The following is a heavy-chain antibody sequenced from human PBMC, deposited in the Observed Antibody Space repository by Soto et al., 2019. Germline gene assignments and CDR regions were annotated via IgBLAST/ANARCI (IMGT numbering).Heavy chain of an antibody. V-gene: IGHV5-51*01. CDR1: GYSFTSYW. CDR3: ARPPITMIDDPRDAFDI. Sequence: PGESLKISCKGSGYSFTSYWIGWVRQMPGKGLEWMGIIYPGDSDTRYSPSFQGQVTISADKSISTAYLQWSSLKASDTAMYYCARPPITMIDDPRDAFDIWGQGTMVTVPS. CDR2: IYPGDSDT. D-gene: IGHD3-22*01. J-gene: IGHJ3*02.